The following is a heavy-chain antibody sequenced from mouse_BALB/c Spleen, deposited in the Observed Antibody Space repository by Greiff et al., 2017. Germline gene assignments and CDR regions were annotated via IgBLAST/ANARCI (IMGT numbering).Heavy chain of an antibody. CDR2: ILPGSGST. Sequence: VQLVESGAELMKPGASVKISCKATGYTFSSYWIEWVKQRPGHGLEWIGEILPGSGSTNYNEKFKGKATFTADTSSNTAYMQLSSLTSEDSAVYYCARDCGSSYWFAYWGQGTLVTVSA. CDR3: ARDCGSSYWFAY. CDR1: GYTFSSYW. J-gene: IGHJ3*01. D-gene: IGHD1-1*01. V-gene: IGHV1-9*01.